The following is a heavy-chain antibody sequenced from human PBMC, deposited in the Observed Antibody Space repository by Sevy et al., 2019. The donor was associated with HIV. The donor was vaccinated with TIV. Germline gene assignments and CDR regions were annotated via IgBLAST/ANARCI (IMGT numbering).Heavy chain of an antibody. Sequence: GGSLRLSCVASGFTFDDNAMHWVRQAPGKGLEWVSGISWNSDKIGDADSVKGRFTISRDNAKNSLYLQMNSLRTEDTALYYCAKSRTSFRGMDVWGQGTTVTVSS. CDR1: GFTFDDNA. D-gene: IGHD2-2*01. CDR2: ISWNSDKI. J-gene: IGHJ6*02. V-gene: IGHV3-9*01. CDR3: AKSRTSFRGMDV.